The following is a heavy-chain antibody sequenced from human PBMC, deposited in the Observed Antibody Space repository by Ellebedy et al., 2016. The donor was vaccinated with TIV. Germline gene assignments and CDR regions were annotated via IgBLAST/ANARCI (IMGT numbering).Heavy chain of an antibody. Sequence: GGSLRLSCAASGFNFRSYWMSWVRQAPGKGLEWVANINQGGSVKYYVDSLRGRFTISRDNAKNSLFLQMNSLRAEDTAVYYCATDGSYGDYRSPAHAFVFWGQGTMVSVAS. CDR2: INQGGSVK. CDR3: ATDGSYGDYRSPAHAFVF. J-gene: IGHJ3*01. V-gene: IGHV3-7*01. D-gene: IGHD3-10*01. CDR1: GFNFRSYW.